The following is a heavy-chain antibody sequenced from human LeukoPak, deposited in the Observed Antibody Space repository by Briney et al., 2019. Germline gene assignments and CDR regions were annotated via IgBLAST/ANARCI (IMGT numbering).Heavy chain of an antibody. D-gene: IGHD3-10*02. Sequence: GGSLRLSCAASGFTFSNFWMSWVRQAPGKGLEWVANIKQDGNEKYYVDSVKGRFTISRDNAKNSLYLQMNSLRAEDTAVYYCARDPMSDFWGQGTLVTVSS. CDR3: ARDPMSDF. J-gene: IGHJ4*02. CDR1: GFTFSNFW. V-gene: IGHV3-7*01. CDR2: IKQDGNEK.